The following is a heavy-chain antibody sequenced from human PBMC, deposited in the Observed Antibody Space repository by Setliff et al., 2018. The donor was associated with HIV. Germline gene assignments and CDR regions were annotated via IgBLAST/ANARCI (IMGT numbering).Heavy chain of an antibody. J-gene: IGHJ4*02. CDR2: ISPNNADP. Sequence: ASVKVSCKASGYTFIDNFMHWVRQAPGQGLEWMGWISPNNADPNIPQRFRGRVSMTRDTSINTAYMELSGLSSDDTAVYYCARQLSNSLESWGQGTPVTVSS. CDR3: ARQLSNSLES. D-gene: IGHD1-1*01. V-gene: IGHV1-2*02. CDR1: GYTFIDNF.